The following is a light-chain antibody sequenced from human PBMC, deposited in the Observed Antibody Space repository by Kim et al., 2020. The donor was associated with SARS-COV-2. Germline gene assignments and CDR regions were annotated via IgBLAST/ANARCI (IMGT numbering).Light chain of an antibody. Sequence: GKRVNTSCSGSIPNVGSKAVSWNQQLPGTAPNLGVYSNDQRPSGVPDRFSGSRSGTSASLAISGLQSEDEADYYCAAWDDSLYGRRFGGGTKVTVL. CDR1: IPNVGSKA. J-gene: IGLJ3*02. CDR2: SND. V-gene: IGLV1-44*01. CDR3: AAWDDSLYGRR.